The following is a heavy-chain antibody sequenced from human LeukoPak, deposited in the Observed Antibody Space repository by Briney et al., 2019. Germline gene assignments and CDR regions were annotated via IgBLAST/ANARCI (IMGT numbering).Heavy chain of an antibody. J-gene: IGHJ4*02. CDR3: ARLAQTMIVVAEYYFDY. V-gene: IGHV4-34*01. D-gene: IGHD3-22*01. CDR2: INHSGST. Sequence: NTSETLSLICAVYGGSFSGYYWSWIRQPPGKGLEWIGEINHSGSTNYNPSLKSRVTISVDTSKNQFSLKLSSVTAADTAVYYCARLAQTMIVVAEYYFDYWGQGTLVTVSS. CDR1: GGSFSGYY.